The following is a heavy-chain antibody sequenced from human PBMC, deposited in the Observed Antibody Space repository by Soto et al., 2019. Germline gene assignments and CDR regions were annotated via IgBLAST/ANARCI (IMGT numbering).Heavy chain of an antibody. Sequence: ASVKVSCKASGYTFTGYYMHWVLQAPGQGLEWMGWINPNSGGTNYAQKFQGWVTMTRDTSISTAYMELSRLRSDDTAVYYCAREGYSSTTSNWFDPWGQGTLVTVSS. V-gene: IGHV1-2*04. J-gene: IGHJ5*02. D-gene: IGHD6-19*01. CDR3: AREGYSSTTSNWFDP. CDR2: INPNSGGT. CDR1: GYTFTGYY.